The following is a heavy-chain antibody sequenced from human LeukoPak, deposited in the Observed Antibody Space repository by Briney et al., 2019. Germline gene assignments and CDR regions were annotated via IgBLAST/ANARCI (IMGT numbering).Heavy chain of an antibody. J-gene: IGHJ4*02. CDR2: ISSSGSHT. CDR3: SRSPCGYAVLD. Sequence: NPGRSLRLSCAASGFTFSGYNMNWVRQAPGEGLEWVSSISSSGSHTYYADSVKGRFTISRDNANSSLYLQMNSLRAEDTAVYFCSRSPCGYAVLDWGQGTLVTVSS. D-gene: IGHD5-12*01. CDR1: GFTFSGYN. V-gene: IGHV3-21*01.